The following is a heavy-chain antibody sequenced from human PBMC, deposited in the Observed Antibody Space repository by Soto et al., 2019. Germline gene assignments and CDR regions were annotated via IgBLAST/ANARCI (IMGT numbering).Heavy chain of an antibody. D-gene: IGHD6-13*01. CDR1: GGTFSSYA. Sequence: ASVKVSCKASGGTFSSYAISWVRQAPGQGLEWMGGIIPIFGTANYAQKFQGRVTITADKSTSTAYMELSSLRSEDTAVYYCASVGIAAAGNYYYYGMDVWGQGTTVTVSS. CDR2: IIPIFGTA. J-gene: IGHJ6*02. V-gene: IGHV1-69*06. CDR3: ASVGIAAAGNYYYYGMDV.